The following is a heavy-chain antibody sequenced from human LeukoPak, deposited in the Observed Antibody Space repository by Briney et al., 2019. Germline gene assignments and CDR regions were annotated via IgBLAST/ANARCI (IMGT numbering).Heavy chain of an antibody. J-gene: IGHJ4*02. CDR3: ARQANGGWYFDY. CDR1: GDSISSGSYY. Sequence: SETLSLTCTVSGDSISSGSYYWSWIRQPAGKGLEWIGRIYTSGSTNYNPSLKSRVTMSVDTSKNQFSLKLSSVTAADTAVYYCARQANGGWYFDYWGQGALVTVSS. D-gene: IGHD7-27*01. V-gene: IGHV4-61*02. CDR2: IYTSGST.